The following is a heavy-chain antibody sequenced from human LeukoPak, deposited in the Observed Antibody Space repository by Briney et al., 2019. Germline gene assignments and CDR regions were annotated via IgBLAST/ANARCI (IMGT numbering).Heavy chain of an antibody. Sequence: SETLSLICSVSNVSISTYYWSWIRQPPGKGLEYIGYIDYSGYTYANPSLQSRVTLSVDTTTNQIPLQLTTVTAADTDDYYVWREGPPNSNRCYFDYWGQGTLVTLSS. CDR2: IDYSGYT. CDR1: NVSISTYY. D-gene: IGHD4-23*01. V-gene: IGHV4-59*01. CDR3: WREGPPNSNRCYFDY. J-gene: IGHJ4*02.